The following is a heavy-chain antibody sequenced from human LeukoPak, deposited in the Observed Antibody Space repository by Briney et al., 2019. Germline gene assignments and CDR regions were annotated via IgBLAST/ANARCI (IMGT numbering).Heavy chain of an antibody. Sequence: PGGSLGLSCAASGFTFSSYAMHWVRQAPGKGLEWVAVISYDGSNKYYADSVKGRFTISRDNSKNTLYLQMNSLRAEDTAVYYCAREVGGFDYWGQGTLVTVSS. J-gene: IGHJ4*02. CDR2: ISYDGSNK. CDR1: GFTFSSYA. V-gene: IGHV3-30-3*01. CDR3: AREVGGFDY. D-gene: IGHD3-16*01.